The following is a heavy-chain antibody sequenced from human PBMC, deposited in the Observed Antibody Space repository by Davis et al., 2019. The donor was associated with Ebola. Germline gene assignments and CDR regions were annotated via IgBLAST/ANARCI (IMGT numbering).Heavy chain of an antibody. CDR3: ARDDGDGFDY. CDR2: ISSSSSTI. D-gene: IGHD5-24*01. Sequence: GESLKISCAASEFIFSSYTMIWVRQAPGKGLEWVSYISSSSSTIYYADSVKGRFTISRDNAKNSLYLQMNSLRDEDTAVYYCARDDGDGFDYWGQGTLVTVSS. CDR1: EFIFSSYT. J-gene: IGHJ4*02. V-gene: IGHV3-48*02.